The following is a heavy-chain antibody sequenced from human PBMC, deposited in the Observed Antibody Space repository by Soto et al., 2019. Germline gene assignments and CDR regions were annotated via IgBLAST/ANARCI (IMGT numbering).Heavy chain of an antibody. Sequence: KPGGSLRLSCVASGFTFSNSALHWVRQAPGKGLEWVSSISSTTNYIYYGDSMKGRFTIPRDNAKNSLYLEMNSLRAEDTAVYYCARESEDLTSNFDYWGQGTLVTVSS. CDR3: ARESEDLTSNFDY. CDR1: GFTFSNSA. CDR2: ISSTTNYI. J-gene: IGHJ4*02. V-gene: IGHV3-21*06.